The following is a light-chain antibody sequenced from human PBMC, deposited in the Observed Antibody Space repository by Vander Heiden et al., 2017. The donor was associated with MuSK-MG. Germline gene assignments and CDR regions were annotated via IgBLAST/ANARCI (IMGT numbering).Light chain of an antibody. CDR1: ETISSY. V-gene: IGKV1-39*01. Sequence: IQLPQSPSSLPGSVGDRVTITCRASETISSYLNWYQHKAGKAPKLMIYAASNLQSGVPSRFSGSGSATEFTLTISRLKPEDCATYYWQQSGSTPWTCGQGTKVEIK. CDR3: QQSGSTPWT. CDR2: AAS. J-gene: IGKJ1*01.